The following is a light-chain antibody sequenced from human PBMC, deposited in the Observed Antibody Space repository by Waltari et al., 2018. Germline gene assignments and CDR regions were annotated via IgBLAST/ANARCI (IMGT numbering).Light chain of an antibody. CDR2: DAT. CDR3: QQRRTWPLT. J-gene: IGKJ4*01. CDR1: QNINSY. V-gene: IGKV3-11*01. Sequence: DIILPQSPGTLSVSPGERATLSCRASQNINSYLAWYQQKPCQAPRLLIYDATNRASGVPARFSGSGSGADFTLTIRNLEPEDFAVYYCQQRRTWPLTFGGGTKVE.